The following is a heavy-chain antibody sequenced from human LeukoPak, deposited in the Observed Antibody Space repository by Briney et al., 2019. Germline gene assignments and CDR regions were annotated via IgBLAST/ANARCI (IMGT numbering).Heavy chain of an antibody. CDR3: ARDWRAAGTLHY. V-gene: IGHV3-33*01. CDR2: IWSDGSNK. D-gene: IGHD6-13*01. Sequence: GRSLRLSCAASGFAFSSYGMHWVRQAPGKGLEWVAIIWSDGSNKYYADSLKGRFTISRDNSKNTLYLQMNSLRAEDTAVYYCARDWRAAGTLHYWGQGTLVAVSS. J-gene: IGHJ4*02. CDR1: GFAFSSYG.